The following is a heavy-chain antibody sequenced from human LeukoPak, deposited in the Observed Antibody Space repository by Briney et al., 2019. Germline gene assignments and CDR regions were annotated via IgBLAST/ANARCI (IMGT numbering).Heavy chain of an antibody. D-gene: IGHD4-11*01. Sequence: PSETLSLTCTVSGGSISSSSYYWGWIRQPPGKGLGWIGSIYYSGSTYYNPSLKSRVTISVDTSKNQFSLKLSSVTAADTAVYYCARDHPRQYYYDDWGQGTLVTVSS. CDR2: IYYSGST. V-gene: IGHV4-39*07. J-gene: IGHJ4*02. CDR3: ARDHPRQYYYDD. CDR1: GGSISSSSYY.